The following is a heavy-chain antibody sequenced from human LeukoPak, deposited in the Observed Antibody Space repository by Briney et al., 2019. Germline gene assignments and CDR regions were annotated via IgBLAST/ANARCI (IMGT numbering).Heavy chain of an antibody. CDR1: GFTCSSNW. V-gene: IGHV3-74*01. CDR2: INGDGSST. J-gene: IGHJ4*02. CDR3: APFYGDYASSAGR. D-gene: IGHD4-17*01. Sequence: GGSLRLSCAASGFTCSSNWMHWGRQGPEKGLIWVSRINGDGSSTRYADSVKGRFTISRDNAKNTLYLQMNSLRAEDTAVYYCAPFYGDYASSAGRWGQGTLVTVSS.